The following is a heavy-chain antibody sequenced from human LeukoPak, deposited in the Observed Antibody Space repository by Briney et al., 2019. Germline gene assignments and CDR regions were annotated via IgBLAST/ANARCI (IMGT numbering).Heavy chain of an antibody. CDR3: ARDHRYGGLFDY. V-gene: IGHV3-11*06. D-gene: IGHD1-1*01. CDR1: GFSFSDSY. Sequence: GGSLRLSCAASGFSFSDSYMSWIRQAPGKGLEWVSYISGSSHDINYADSVKGRFTVSRDNAKNSLLLQMNGLRVEDTAVYYCARDHRYGGLFDYWGQGTLVTVSS. J-gene: IGHJ4*02. CDR2: ISGSSHDI.